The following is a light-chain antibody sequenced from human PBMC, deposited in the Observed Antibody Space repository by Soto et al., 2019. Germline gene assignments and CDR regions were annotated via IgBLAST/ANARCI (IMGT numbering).Light chain of an antibody. CDR2: GAS. V-gene: IGKV3-20*01. CDR1: QSVSSTY. Sequence: VLTQSPGTLSLSPGERATLSCRASQSVSSTYLAWYQQKPGQAPRLLIYGASSRATGIPDRFSGSGSGTDFTLTISRLEPEDFAVYYCQQLGSSPRTFGQGTKVEI. CDR3: QQLGSSPRT. J-gene: IGKJ1*01.